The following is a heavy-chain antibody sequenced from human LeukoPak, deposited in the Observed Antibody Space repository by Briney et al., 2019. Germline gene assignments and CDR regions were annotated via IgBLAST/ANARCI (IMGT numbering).Heavy chain of an antibody. CDR2: XXGSSSYI. V-gene: IGHV3-21*01. CDR3: ARDDNDFWSGYSHNFDY. J-gene: IGHJ4*02. D-gene: IGHD3-3*01. Sequence: AXGFTFSSYXXXXXRXXXGKGXXXXXXXXGSSSYIYYADSVKGRFTISRDNAKNSLYLQMNSLRAEDTAVYYCARDDNDFWSGYSHNFDYWGQGTLVTVSS. CDR1: GFTFSSYX.